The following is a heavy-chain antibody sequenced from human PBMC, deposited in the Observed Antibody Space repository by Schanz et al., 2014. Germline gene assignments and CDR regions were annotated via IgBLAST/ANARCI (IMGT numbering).Heavy chain of an antibody. D-gene: IGHD3-3*01. J-gene: IGHJ4*02. CDR3: ARDRVYRFLKGENRFYFDY. CDR2: ISPYNGNT. CDR1: AYTFTGYY. Sequence: QVQLVQSGAEVKEPGASVKVSCKASAYTFTGYYLHWVRQAPGQGLEWVAWISPYNGNTAYAQNLKGRVRMTTDTSPATAYMELRSLTSDDTAVYYCARDRVYRFLKGENRFYFDYWGQGTLVIVSS. V-gene: IGHV1-18*04.